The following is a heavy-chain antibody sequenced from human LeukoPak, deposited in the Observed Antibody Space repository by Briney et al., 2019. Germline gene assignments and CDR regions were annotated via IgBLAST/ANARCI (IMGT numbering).Heavy chain of an antibody. D-gene: IGHD3-22*01. CDR3: AKPIYDSSGYTIVGFDY. J-gene: IGHJ4*02. Sequence: PGGSLRLSRAASGFIFDDYAMHWVRQAPGKGLEWVSGISWNGGRTAYADSVKGRLTISRDNAKNSLYLQMNSLRAEDTALYCCAKPIYDSSGYTIVGFDYWGQGTLVTVSS. V-gene: IGHV3-9*01. CDR1: GFIFDDYA. CDR2: ISWNGGRT.